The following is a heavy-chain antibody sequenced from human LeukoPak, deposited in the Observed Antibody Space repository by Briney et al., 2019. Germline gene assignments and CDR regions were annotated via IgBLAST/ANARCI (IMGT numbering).Heavy chain of an antibody. CDR1: GGSFSGYY. CDR2: ISHSGST. V-gene: IGHV4-34*01. Sequence: SETLSLTCAVYGGSFSGYYWSWIRQPPGKGLEWIGEISHSGSTNYNPSLKSRVTISVDTSKNQFSLKLSSVTAADTAVYYCARTPWFGELLVYYYYGMDVWGKGTTVTVSS. D-gene: IGHD3-10*01. CDR3: ARTPWFGELLVYYYYGMDV. J-gene: IGHJ6*04.